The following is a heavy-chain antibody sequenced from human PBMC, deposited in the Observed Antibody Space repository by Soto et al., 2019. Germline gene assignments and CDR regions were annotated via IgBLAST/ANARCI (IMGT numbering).Heavy chain of an antibody. Sequence: QLQLQESGPGLVKSSETLSLTCTVSGASISSSNYYWGWIRQPPGRGLEWIGSTDYNPSLRSRVTKAVDTSKNQVSMKLSSVAAADTAVYYCATHVLSLDYYDMDVWGTGTTVTVSS. CDR2: T. D-gene: IGHD2-8*02. V-gene: IGHV4-39*01. CDR1: GASISSSNYY. CDR3: ATHVLSLDYYDMDV. J-gene: IGHJ6*03.